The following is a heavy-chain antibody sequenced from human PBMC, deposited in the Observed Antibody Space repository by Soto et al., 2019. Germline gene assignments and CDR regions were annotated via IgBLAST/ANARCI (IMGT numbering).Heavy chain of an antibody. V-gene: IGHV1-69*02. Sequence: QVQLVQSGAEMKKPGSSVKVSCKASGGIFGTYTINWVRQDPGQGLEWMGRIIPLLNKADYAQKFQGRVTISVERSADTAYMELGSLTSGDTAVYYCARGHHGWLEPWGQGSLVTVSS. CDR2: IIPLLNKA. CDR1: GGIFGTYT. CDR3: ARGHHGWLEP. J-gene: IGHJ5*02.